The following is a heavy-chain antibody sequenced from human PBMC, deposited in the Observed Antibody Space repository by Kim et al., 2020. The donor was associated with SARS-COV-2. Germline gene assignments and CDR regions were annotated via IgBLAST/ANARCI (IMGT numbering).Heavy chain of an antibody. CDR3: ARRRSGDGYTVDY. J-gene: IGHJ4*02. CDR2: ISLYNGYT. CDR1: GYTFTSYG. D-gene: IGHD5-12*01. Sequence: ASVKVSCKASGYTFTSYGITWVRQAPGQGPEWMGWISLYNGYTQYAQKLEGRVTLTTDTSTSTAYMELRSLRSDDTAVYYCARRRSGDGYTVDYWGQGTL. V-gene: IGHV1-18*04.